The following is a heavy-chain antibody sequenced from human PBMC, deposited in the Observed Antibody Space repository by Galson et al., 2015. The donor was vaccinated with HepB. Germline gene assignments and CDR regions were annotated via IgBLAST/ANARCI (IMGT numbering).Heavy chain of an antibody. J-gene: IGHJ4*02. D-gene: IGHD5-12*01. CDR1: GFTFSSYS. Sequence: SLRLSCAASGFTFSSYSMNWVRQAPGKGLEWVSYISSSSSTLYYADSVKGRFTISRDNAKNSLYLQMNSLRAEDTAVYYCARSGDGGYVFDYWGQGTLVTVSS. CDR2: ISSSSSTL. CDR3: ARSGDGGYVFDY. V-gene: IGHV3-48*01.